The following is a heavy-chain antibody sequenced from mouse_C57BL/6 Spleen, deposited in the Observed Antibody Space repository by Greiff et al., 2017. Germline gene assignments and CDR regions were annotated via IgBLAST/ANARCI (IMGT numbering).Heavy chain of an antibody. CDR1: GYAFSSSW. D-gene: IGHD1-2*01. Sequence: VQRVESGPELVKPGASVKISCKASGYAFSSSWMNWVKQRPGKGLEWIGRIYPGDGDTNYNGKFKGKATLTADKSSSTAYMQLSSLTSEDSAVYFCARSGTTALFDYWGQGTTLTVSS. J-gene: IGHJ2*01. CDR2: IYPGDGDT. CDR3: ARSGTTALFDY. V-gene: IGHV1-82*01.